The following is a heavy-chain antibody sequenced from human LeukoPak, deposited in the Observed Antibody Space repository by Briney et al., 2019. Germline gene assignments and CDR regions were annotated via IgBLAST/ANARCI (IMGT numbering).Heavy chain of an antibody. V-gene: IGHV4-39*02. CDR3: ARDCSGGSCYGAFDI. CDR2: IYYSGST. Sequence: SETLSLTCTVSGGSISSSSYYWGWIRQPPGKGLEWIGSIYYSGSTYYNPSLKSRVTISVDTSKNQFSLKLSSVTATDTAVYYCARDCSGGSCYGAFDIWGQGTMVTVSS. J-gene: IGHJ3*02. CDR1: GGSISSSSYY. D-gene: IGHD2-15*01.